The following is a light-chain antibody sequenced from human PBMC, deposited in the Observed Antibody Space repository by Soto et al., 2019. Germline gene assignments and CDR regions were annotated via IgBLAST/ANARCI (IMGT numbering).Light chain of an antibody. Sequence: QSVLTQPASVSGSPGQSITISCTGTSSDVGGYNYVSWYQQHPGKAPKLMIYEVSNRPSGVSNRFSGSKSANTASLTISGLQAEDEADYYCSSYTSSNNFGVFGGGTKVTVL. CDR3: SSYTSSNNFGV. J-gene: IGLJ3*02. CDR1: SSDVGGYNY. V-gene: IGLV2-14*01. CDR2: EVS.